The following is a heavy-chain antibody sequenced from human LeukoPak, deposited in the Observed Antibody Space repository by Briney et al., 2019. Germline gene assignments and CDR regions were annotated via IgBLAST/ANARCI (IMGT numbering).Heavy chain of an antibody. V-gene: IGHV1-2*02. D-gene: IGHD3-22*01. CDR3: ARDFSSGYYSEYFQH. CDR2: INPNSGGT. J-gene: IGHJ1*01. CDR1: GYTFTGYY. Sequence: SVKVSCKASGYTFTGYYMHWVRQAPGRGLEWMGWINPNSGGTNYAQKFQGRVTMTRDTSISTAYMELSSLRSDDTAVYYCARDFSSGYYSEYFQHWGQGTLVTVSS.